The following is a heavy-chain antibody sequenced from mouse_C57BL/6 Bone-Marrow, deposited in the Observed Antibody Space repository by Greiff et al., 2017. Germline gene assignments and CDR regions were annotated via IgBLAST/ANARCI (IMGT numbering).Heavy chain of an antibody. J-gene: IGHJ3*01. CDR2: IDPENGDT. Sequence: EVQLQQSGAELVRPGASVKLSCKASGFNIKDDYMHWVKQRPEQGLEWIGWIDPENGDTEYASKFQGKATITADTSSNTAYLQLSSLTSEDTAVYYCTPYGNSFAYWGQGTLVTVSA. D-gene: IGHD2-1*01. CDR3: TPYGNSFAY. CDR1: GFNIKDDY. V-gene: IGHV14-4*01.